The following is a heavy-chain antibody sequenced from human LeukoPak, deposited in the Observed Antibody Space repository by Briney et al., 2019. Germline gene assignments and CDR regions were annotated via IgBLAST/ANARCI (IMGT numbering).Heavy chain of an antibody. Sequence: GGSLRLSCAASGFTFSSYAMSWVRQAPGKGLEWVSAISGSGGSTYYADSVKGRFTISRDNSKNTLYLQMNSLRAEDTAVYYCAKLEGSSWDYYNYYMDVWGKGTTVTVSS. V-gene: IGHV3-23*01. CDR1: GFTFSSYA. D-gene: IGHD6-13*01. CDR3: AKLEGSSWDYYNYYMDV. J-gene: IGHJ6*03. CDR2: ISGSGGST.